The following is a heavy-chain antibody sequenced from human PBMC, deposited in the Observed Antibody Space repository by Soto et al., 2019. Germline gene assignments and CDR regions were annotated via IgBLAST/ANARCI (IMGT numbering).Heavy chain of an antibody. V-gene: IGHV4-59*01. CDR1: GGSISSYY. J-gene: IGHJ6*02. Sequence: SETLSLTCTVSGGSISSYYWSWIRQPPGKGLEWIGYIYYSGSTNYNPSLKSRVTISVDTSKHQFSLKLSSVTAADTAVYYCARGGGYSYGYPGEGYYYYGMDVWGQGTTVTVSS. CDR3: ARGGGYSYGYPGEGYYYYGMDV. D-gene: IGHD5-18*01. CDR2: IYYSGST.